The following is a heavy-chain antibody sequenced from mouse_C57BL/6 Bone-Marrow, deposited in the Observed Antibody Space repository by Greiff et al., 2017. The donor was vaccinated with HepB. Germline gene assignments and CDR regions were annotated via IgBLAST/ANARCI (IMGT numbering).Heavy chain of an antibody. CDR2: IHPNSGST. CDR3: ARRGNRLQQAFAY. V-gene: IGHV1-64*01. Sequence: QVQLQQSGAELVKPGASVKLSCKASGYTFTSYWMHWVKQRPGQGLEWIGRIHPNSGSTNYNEKFKSKATLTVDKSSSTAYMQLSSLTSEDSAVYYCARRGNRLQQAFAYWGRGTTLTVTA. D-gene: IGHD2-14*01. J-gene: IGHJ2*01. CDR1: GYTFTSYW.